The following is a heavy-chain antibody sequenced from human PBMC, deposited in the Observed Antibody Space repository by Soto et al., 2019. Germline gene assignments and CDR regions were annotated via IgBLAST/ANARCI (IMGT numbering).Heavy chain of an antibody. J-gene: IGHJ6*02. D-gene: IGHD3-22*01. V-gene: IGHV3-21*01. Sequence: PGGSLRLSCAASGFTFSSYSMNWVRQAPGKGLEWVSSISSSSSYIYYADSVKGRFTISRDNAKNSLYLQMNSLRAEDTAVYYCARDQLSMIVVDPVYYYYGMDVWGQGTTVTVSS. CDR2: ISSSSSYI. CDR3: ARDQLSMIVVDPVYYYYGMDV. CDR1: GFTFSSYS.